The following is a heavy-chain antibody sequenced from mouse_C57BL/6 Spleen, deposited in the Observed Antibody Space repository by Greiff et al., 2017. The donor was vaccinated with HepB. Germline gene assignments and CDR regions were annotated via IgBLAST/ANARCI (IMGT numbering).Heavy chain of an antibody. D-gene: IGHD1-1*01. Sequence: QVQLQQPGAELVKPGASVKLSCKASGYTFTSYWMHWVKQRPGQGLEWIGMIHPNSGSTNYNEKFKSKATLTVDKSSSTAYMQLSSLTSEDSAVYYCARDPLYYYGSSYGLDVWGTGTTVTVSS. CDR2: IHPNSGST. CDR1: GYTFTSYW. CDR3: ARDPLYYYGSSYGLDV. J-gene: IGHJ1*03. V-gene: IGHV1-64*01.